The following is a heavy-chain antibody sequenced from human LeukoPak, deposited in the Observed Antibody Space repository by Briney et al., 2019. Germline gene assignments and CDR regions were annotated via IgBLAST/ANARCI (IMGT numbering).Heavy chain of an antibody. V-gene: IGHV3-74*01. CDR2: IKGDVSST. Sequence: PGGSLRLSCAASVFTFSSNWMHCVRHAPGKGLVWVSRIKGDVSSTSYAHSVKVRFTISRDNAKNTLLLQMNSLRAEDTAVYYCVRDGVGAPPFDYWGQGALVTVSS. CDR1: VFTFSSNW. CDR3: VRDGVGAPPFDY. D-gene: IGHD1-26*01. J-gene: IGHJ4*02.